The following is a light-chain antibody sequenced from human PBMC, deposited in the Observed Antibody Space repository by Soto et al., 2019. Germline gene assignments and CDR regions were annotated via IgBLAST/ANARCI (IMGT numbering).Light chain of an antibody. Sequence: IQLTQSPSSLSASVGDRVTITCRASQGISSYLASYQQKPGEAPKLLIYAASSLQSGVPSRFSGSGSGADFTLSISSLQPEDCATYYCQQFNSPPFTFGGGTKVEIK. J-gene: IGKJ4*01. V-gene: IGKV1-9*01. CDR2: AAS. CDR3: QQFNSPPFT. CDR1: QGISSY.